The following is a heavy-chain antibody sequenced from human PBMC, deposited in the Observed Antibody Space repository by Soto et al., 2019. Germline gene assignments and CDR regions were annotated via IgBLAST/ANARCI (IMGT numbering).Heavy chain of an antibody. CDR3: ARDGGGIVPSRDAFDI. Sequence: GGSLRLSCAASGFTVSSNYMSWVRQAPGKGLEWVSVIYSGGSTYYADSVKGRFTISRDNSKNTLYLQMNSLRAEDTAVYYCARDGGGIVPSRDAFDIWGQGTMVTVSS. D-gene: IGHD3-16*01. CDR1: GFTVSSNY. J-gene: IGHJ3*02. CDR2: IYSGGST. V-gene: IGHV3-53*01.